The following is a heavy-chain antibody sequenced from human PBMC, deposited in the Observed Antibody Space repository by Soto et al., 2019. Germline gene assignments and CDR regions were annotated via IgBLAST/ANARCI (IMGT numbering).Heavy chain of an antibody. V-gene: IGHV1-18*01. D-gene: IGHD3-22*01. Sequence: QVQLVQAGAEVKKPGASVKVSCKASGYTFTSYGISWVRQAPGQGPEWMGWISAYHGNTNYAQKRQGRVTMTTATSPSQDYRQLRSLSSDDTAVYYSVGTEGGYPYYYDYWGQGTLVTVSS. CDR2: ISAYHGNT. J-gene: IGHJ4*02. CDR1: GYTFTSYG. CDR3: VGTEGGYPYYYDY.